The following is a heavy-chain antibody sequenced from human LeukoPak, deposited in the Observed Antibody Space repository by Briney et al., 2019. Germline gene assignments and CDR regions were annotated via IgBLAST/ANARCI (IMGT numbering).Heavy chain of an antibody. D-gene: IGHD3-10*01. CDR2: ISYDGSNK. V-gene: IGHV3-30-3*01. J-gene: IGHJ6*02. Sequence: GGSLRLSCAASGFTFSSYAMHWVRQAPGKGLEWVAVISYDGSNKYYADSVKGRFTISRDNSKNTLYLQMNSLRAEDTAVYYCARDKREVLWFGELVCCMDVWGQGTTVTVSS. CDR3: ARDKREVLWFGELVCCMDV. CDR1: GFTFSSYA.